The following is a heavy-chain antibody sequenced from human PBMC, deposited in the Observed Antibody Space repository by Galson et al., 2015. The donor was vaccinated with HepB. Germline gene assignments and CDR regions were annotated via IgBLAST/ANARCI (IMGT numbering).Heavy chain of an antibody. V-gene: IGHV3-30*18. CDR1: GFSSSNYG. CDR2: ISYDGSNK. CDR3: AKDPYLYSALAGTMAGFDY. Sequence: SPSLSCAASGFSSSNYGMHWVRQAPGKGLEWVAVISYDGSNKYSADSVKGRFTISRDNSKNTLYLQMNSLRAEDTALYYCAKDPYLYSALAGTMAGFDYWGQGTLVTVSS. J-gene: IGHJ4*02. D-gene: IGHD6-19*01.